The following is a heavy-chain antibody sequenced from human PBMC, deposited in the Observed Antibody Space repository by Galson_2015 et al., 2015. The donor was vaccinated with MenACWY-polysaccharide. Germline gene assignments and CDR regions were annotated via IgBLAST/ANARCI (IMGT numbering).Heavy chain of an antibody. V-gene: IGHV3-23*03. CDR2: ISGGGSGI. CDR1: GFTITSYA. Sequence: SLRLSCAASGFTITSYAVNWVRQAPGKGLEWVAVISGGGSGIRYADSVKGRFTISRDTSKSTLYLQMNSLSAEDTAKYYCAKASQWAPAAVWSFDHWGQGTLVTVSS. D-gene: IGHD6-13*01. J-gene: IGHJ4*02. CDR3: AKASQWAPAAVWSFDH.